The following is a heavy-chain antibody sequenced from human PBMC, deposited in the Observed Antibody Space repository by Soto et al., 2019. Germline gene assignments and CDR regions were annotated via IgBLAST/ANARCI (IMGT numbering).Heavy chain of an antibody. J-gene: IGHJ4*02. Sequence: PSQTLSLTCAISGDSVSSNSATWNCIRQSPSRGLEWLGRTYYRSYWNYGYSESVKSRITINPDTSKNQFSLHLSTVTPEDTAVYFCAREGHWSRTNCCHFDYWGQGIQVTVSS. CDR3: AREGHWSRTNCCHFDY. CDR2: TYYRSYWNY. D-gene: IGHD2-2*01. V-gene: IGHV6-1*01. CDR1: GDSVSSNSAT.